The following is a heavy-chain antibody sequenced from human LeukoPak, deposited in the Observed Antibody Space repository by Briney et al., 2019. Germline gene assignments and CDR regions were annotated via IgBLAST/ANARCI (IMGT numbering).Heavy chain of an antibody. J-gene: IGHJ3*02. Sequence: SETLSLTCTVSGGSISSYYWSWIRQPPGKGLEWIGYIYYSGITNYNPSLKSRVTISVDTSKNQFSLKLNSVTAADTAVYYCARVRGYAFDIWGQGTMVTVSS. CDR3: ARVRGYAFDI. CDR2: IYYSGIT. D-gene: IGHD2-15*01. CDR1: GGSISSYY. V-gene: IGHV4-59*01.